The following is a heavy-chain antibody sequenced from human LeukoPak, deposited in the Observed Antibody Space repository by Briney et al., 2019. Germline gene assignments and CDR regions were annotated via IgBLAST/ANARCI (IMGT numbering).Heavy chain of an antibody. CDR3: ATGTRDIVVVVAATFSDYGMDV. CDR2: IDPSDSYT. V-gene: IGHV5-10-1*01. J-gene: IGHJ6*04. CDR1: GYNFTSYW. D-gene: IGHD2-15*01. Sequence: GESLRISCKGSGYNFTSYWISWVRQMPGKGLEWMGRIDPSDSYTNYSPSFQGHVTISADKSISTAYLQWSSLKASDTAMYYCATGTRDIVVVVAATFSDYGMDVWGKGTTVTVSS.